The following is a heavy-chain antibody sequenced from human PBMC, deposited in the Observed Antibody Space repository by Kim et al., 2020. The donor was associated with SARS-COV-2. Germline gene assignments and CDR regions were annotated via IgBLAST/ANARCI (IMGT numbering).Heavy chain of an antibody. Sequence: SETLSLTCTVSGGSISSSSYYWGWIRQPPGKGLEWIGSIYYSGSTYYNPSLKRRVTISVDTSKNQFSLKLSSVTAADTAVYYCARHIKGITIFGVVTDWFDPWGQGTLVTVSS. J-gene: IGHJ5*02. D-gene: IGHD3-3*01. V-gene: IGHV4-39*01. CDR1: GGSISSSSYY. CDR2: IYYSGST. CDR3: ARHIKGITIFGVVTDWFDP.